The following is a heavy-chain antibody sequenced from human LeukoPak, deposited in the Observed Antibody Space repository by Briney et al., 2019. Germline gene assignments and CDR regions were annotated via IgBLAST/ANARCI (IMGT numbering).Heavy chain of an antibody. CDR1: GFTFSSYW. Sequence: PGGSLRLSCAASGFTFSSYWMSWVRQAPGKGLEWVANLNQDGSEKYYVDSVKGRFTISRDNAKNSLYLQMNSLRAEDTAVYYCAGGRGDFGSVDYWGQGTLVTVSS. J-gene: IGHJ4*02. V-gene: IGHV3-7*01. CDR3: AGGRGDFGSVDY. D-gene: IGHD4-17*01. CDR2: LNQDGSEK.